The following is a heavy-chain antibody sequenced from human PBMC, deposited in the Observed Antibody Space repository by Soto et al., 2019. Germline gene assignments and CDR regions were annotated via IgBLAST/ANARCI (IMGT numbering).Heavy chain of an antibody. CDR3: ARMEDGMDV. J-gene: IGHJ6*02. D-gene: IGHD3-3*01. CDR1: GFTFSSYA. V-gene: IGHV3-30-3*01. Sequence: GGSLRLSCAASGFTFSSYAMHWVRQAPGKGLEWVAVISYDGSNKYYADSVKGRFTISRDNSKNTLYLQMNSLRAEDTAVYYCARMEDGMDVWGQGTTVTVSS. CDR2: ISYDGSNK.